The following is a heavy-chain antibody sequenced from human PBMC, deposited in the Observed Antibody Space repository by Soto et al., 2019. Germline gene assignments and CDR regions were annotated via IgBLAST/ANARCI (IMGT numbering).Heavy chain of an antibody. V-gene: IGHV1-8*01. J-gene: IGHJ4*02. CDR2: MNPNSGNT. Sequence: QVQLVQSGAEVKKPGASVKVSCKASGYTFTSYDINWVRQATRQGLEWMGWMNPNSGNTGYAQKFQGRVTMTRTTSIRTAYIQLSSLSSEDTAVYYCASSGSGWYLYWCQGTLVTVSS. CDR1: GYTFTSYD. D-gene: IGHD6-19*01. CDR3: ASSGSGWYLY.